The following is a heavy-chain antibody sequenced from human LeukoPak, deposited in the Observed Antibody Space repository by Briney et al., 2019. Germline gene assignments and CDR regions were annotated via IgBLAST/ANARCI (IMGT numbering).Heavy chain of an antibody. V-gene: IGHV7-4-1*02. Sequence: ASVKVSCKASGGTFTRSAISWVRQAPGQGLEWMGWINTNTGNPTYAQGFTGRFVFSLDTSVSTAYLQISSLKAEDTAVYYCARDRGDDSSGYYPPYFGMDVWGQGTTVTVSS. CDR3: ARDRGDDSSGYYPPYFGMDV. CDR1: GGTFTRSA. J-gene: IGHJ6*02. CDR2: INTNTGNP. D-gene: IGHD3-22*01.